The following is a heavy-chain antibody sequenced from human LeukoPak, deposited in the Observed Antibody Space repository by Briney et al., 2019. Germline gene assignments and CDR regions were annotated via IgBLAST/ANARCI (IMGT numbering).Heavy chain of an antibody. CDR2: ISYDGSNK. V-gene: IGHV3-30*18. J-gene: IGHJ6*03. Sequence: GGSLRLSCAASGFTFSSYGMHWVRQAPGKGLEWVALISYDGSNKYYADSVKGRFTISRDNSKNTLYLQMNSLRADDTAMYYCAKDPRAAGPYYYYYYMDVWGQGTTVTISS. CDR3: AKDPRAAGPYYYYYYMDV. D-gene: IGHD6-13*01. CDR1: GFTFSSYG.